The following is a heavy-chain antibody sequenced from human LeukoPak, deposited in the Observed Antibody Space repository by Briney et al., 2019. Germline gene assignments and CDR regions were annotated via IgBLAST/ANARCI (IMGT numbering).Heavy chain of an antibody. CDR1: DSPIGPS. CDR3: PKCSGGLCYRSNDL. CDR2: ISSSSSYI. V-gene: IGHV3-21*01. Sequence: GGSLRLSCAPSRDSPIGPSMRWVRQAPGKGLEWVSSISSSSSYIYYADSVKGRFTISRDNSKNSLYLQMNSQGAEEAPQYYCPKCSGGLCYRSNDLWGQGTLVTVSS. J-gene: IGHJ4*02. D-gene: IGHD2-2*01.